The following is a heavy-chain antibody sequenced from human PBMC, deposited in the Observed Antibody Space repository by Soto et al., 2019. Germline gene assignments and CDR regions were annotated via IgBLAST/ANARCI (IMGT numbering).Heavy chain of an antibody. Sequence: GVLRISYEASGVKFRNNWMHWVRQAPGKGLEWVANIKQDGSEKYYVDSVKGRFTISRDNAKNSLYLQTNSLRAEDTAVYYCARDHIVGATNFDSWGQGTLVTVSS. V-gene: IGHV3-7*01. CDR2: IKQDGSEK. CDR3: ARDHIVGATNFDS. J-gene: IGHJ4*02. D-gene: IGHD1-26*01. CDR1: GVKFRNNW.